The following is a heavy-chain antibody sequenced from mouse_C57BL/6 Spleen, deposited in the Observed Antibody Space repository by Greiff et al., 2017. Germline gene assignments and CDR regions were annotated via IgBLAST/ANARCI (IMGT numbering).Heavy chain of an antibody. CDR1: GYTFTSYW. CDR3: ARKGYGSTWFAY. Sequence: VKLQQPGAELVMPGASVKLSCKASGYTFTSYWMHWVKQRPGQGLEWIGEIDPSDSYTNYNQKFKGKSTLTVDKSSSTAYMQLSSLTSEDSAVYYCARKGYGSTWFAYWGQGTLVTVSA. V-gene: IGHV1-69*01. D-gene: IGHD1-1*01. CDR2: IDPSDSYT. J-gene: IGHJ3*01.